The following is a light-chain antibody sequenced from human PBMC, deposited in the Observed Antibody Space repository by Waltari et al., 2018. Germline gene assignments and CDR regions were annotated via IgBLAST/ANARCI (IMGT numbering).Light chain of an antibody. CDR1: QTISTY. CDR2: AAS. CDR3: QQSYISPRT. Sequence: PSSLSASEGDRVTITCRASQTISTYLNWYQQKPGKAPKLLIYAASSLQVGVPSRFSGSGSGTDFKLTISSLQPEDFATYYCQQSYISPRTFGGGTKVEI. V-gene: IGKV1-39*01. J-gene: IGKJ4*01.